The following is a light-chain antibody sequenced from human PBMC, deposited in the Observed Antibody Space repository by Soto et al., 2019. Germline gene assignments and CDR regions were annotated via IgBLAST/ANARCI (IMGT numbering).Light chain of an antibody. Sequence: QSALTQPASVSGSPGQSITISCTGTTSDVGSYDLVPWYQQHPGKAPKIMIYEVSKRPSGDSNRFSGSKSGNTASLTISGLQAEDEADYYCCSYAGGRSPYVFGTGTKLTVL. CDR3: CSYAGGRSPYV. CDR2: EVS. J-gene: IGLJ1*01. CDR1: TSDVGSYDL. V-gene: IGLV2-23*02.